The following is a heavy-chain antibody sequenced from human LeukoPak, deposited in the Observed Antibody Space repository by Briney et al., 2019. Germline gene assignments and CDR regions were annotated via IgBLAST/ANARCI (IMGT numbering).Heavy chain of an antibody. CDR2: ISSSSSYI. CDR1: GFTFSAYS. V-gene: IGHV3-21*01. J-gene: IGHJ4*02. Sequence: PGGSLRLSCAASGFTFSAYSMNWVRQAPGKGLEWVSSISSSSSYINYADSVKGRFTTSRDNAKNSLYLQMNSLRAEDMAVYYCARDSGSYSCWGQGTLVTVSS. CDR3: ARDSGSYSC. D-gene: IGHD1-26*01.